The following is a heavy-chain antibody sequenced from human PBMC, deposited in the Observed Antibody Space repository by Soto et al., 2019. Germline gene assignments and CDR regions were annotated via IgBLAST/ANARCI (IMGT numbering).Heavy chain of an antibody. CDR1: GYTFTDYY. CDR2: IHPNSGVT. V-gene: IGHV1-2*02. Sequence: ASVKVSCKASGYTFTDYYLHWVRQSPGQGLEWMGWIHPNSGVTKFPQKFQGRVIMTRATSISTAYMELTRLTSDDTAMYYCAKAGLTTLELATTYWGQGTLVT. D-gene: IGHD1-1*01. J-gene: IGHJ4*02. CDR3: AKAGLTTLELATTY.